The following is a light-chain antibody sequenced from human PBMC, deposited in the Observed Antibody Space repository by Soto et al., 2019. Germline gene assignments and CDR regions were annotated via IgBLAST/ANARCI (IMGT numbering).Light chain of an antibody. CDR3: MQGTHWPLA. V-gene: IGKV2-30*01. J-gene: IGKJ1*01. CDR2: KVS. CDR1: QSLVYSDGNTY. Sequence: DFVMTQSPLSLPVTLGQPASISCRSSQSLVYSDGNTYLNWFQQRPGQSPRRLIYKVSNRDSGVPDRFSGSGSGTDFTLKISRVEAEDVGVYYCMQGTHWPLAFGQGTKVDIK.